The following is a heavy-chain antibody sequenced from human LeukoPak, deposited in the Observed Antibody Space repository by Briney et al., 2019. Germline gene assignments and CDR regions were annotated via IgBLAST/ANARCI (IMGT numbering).Heavy chain of an antibody. J-gene: IGHJ4*02. V-gene: IGHV3-21*01. CDR1: GFTFSSYS. CDR3: ARDSTLTVTETNFDY. D-gene: IGHD4-17*01. CDR2: ISSSSSYI. Sequence: PGRSLRLSCAASGFTFSSYSMNWVRQAPGKGLEWVSSISSSSSYIYYADSVKGRFTISRDNAKNSLYLQMNSLRAEDTAVYYCARDSTLTVTETNFDYWGQGTLVTVSS.